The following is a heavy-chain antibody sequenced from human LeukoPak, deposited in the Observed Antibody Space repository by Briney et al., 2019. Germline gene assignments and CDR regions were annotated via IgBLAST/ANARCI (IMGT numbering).Heavy chain of an antibody. D-gene: IGHD3-22*01. Sequence: SETLSLTCAVSGVSISSSDWWSWVRQPPGRGLEWIRYIYRSENPTFNPSLKSRVTMSLDKSKNQFSLNLSSVTAADTAVYYCARDKDYFDSGGAFDIWGQGTMVTVSS. V-gene: IGHV4-4*02. CDR2: IYRSENP. J-gene: IGHJ3*02. CDR1: GVSISSSDW. CDR3: ARDKDYFDSGGAFDI.